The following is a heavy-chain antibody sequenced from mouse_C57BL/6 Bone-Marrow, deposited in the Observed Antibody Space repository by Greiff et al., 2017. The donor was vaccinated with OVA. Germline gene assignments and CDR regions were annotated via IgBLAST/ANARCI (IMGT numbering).Heavy chain of an antibody. CDR1: GFTFSDYY. J-gene: IGHJ3*01. V-gene: IGHV5-12*01. CDR3: ARGRWLLPWFAY. CDR2: ISNGGGST. Sequence: EVKLMESGGGLVQPGGSLKLSCAASGFTFSDYYMYWVRQTPEKRLEWVAYISNGGGSTYYPDTVKGRFTISRDNAKNTLYLQMSRLKSEDTAMYYCARGRWLLPWFAYWGQGTLVTVSA. D-gene: IGHD2-3*01.